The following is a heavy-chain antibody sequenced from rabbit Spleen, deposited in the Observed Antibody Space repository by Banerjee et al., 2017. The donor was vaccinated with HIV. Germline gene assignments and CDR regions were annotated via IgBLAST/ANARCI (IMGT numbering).Heavy chain of an antibody. D-gene: IGHD8-1*01. CDR1: GVSFRSSSY. CDR2: IDIGSSGFT. Sequence: QSLEESGGDLVKPGASLTLTCRASGVSFRSSSYMCWVRQAPGKGLEWIACIDIGSSGFTYYASWAKGRFTISKTSSTTVTLQMTRLTAADTATYFCARDTGSSFSTYGMDLWGPGTLVTVS. V-gene: IGHV1S40*01. J-gene: IGHJ6*01. CDR3: ARDTGSSFSTYGMDL.